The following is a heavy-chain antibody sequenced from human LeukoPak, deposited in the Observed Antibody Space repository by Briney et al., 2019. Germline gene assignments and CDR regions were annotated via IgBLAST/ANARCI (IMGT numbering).Heavy chain of an antibody. Sequence: GGSLRLSCAASGFTFCGYEMNCVRQAPGKGLEWVSYISSSGSTIYYADSVKGRFTISRDNAKNSLYLQMNSLRAEDTAVYYCAELGITMIGGVWGKGTTVSISS. CDR2: ISSSGSTI. CDR3: AELGITMIGGV. CDR1: GFTFCGYE. V-gene: IGHV3-48*03. J-gene: IGHJ6*04. D-gene: IGHD3-10*02.